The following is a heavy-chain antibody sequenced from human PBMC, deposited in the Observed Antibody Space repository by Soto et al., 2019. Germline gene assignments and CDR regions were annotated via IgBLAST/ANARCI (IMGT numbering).Heavy chain of an antibody. Sequence: EVQLVESGGGLVKPGGSLRLSCAASGFTFSSHSMNWVRQAPGKGLEWVSSISSSSSNIYYADSVKGRFSISRDNAKNSLYLQMNSLRAEATAVYYCARESETAMVGDNWGQGTLVIVSS. CDR3: ARESETAMVGDN. D-gene: IGHD5-18*01. CDR1: GFTFSSHS. V-gene: IGHV3-21*01. CDR2: ISSSSSNI. J-gene: IGHJ4*02.